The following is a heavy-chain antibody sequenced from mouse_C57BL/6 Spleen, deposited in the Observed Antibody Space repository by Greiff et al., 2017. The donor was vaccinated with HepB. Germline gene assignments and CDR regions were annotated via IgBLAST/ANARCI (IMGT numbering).Heavy chain of an antibody. D-gene: IGHD1-1*01. CDR2: IDPEDGET. J-gene: IGHJ1*03. CDR3: AFITTVVDPYWYFDV. CDR1: GFNIKDYY. V-gene: IGHV14-2*01. Sequence: DVKLVESGAELVKPGASVKLSCTASGFNIKDYYMHWVKQRTEQGLEWIGRIDPEDGETKYAPKFQGKATITADTSSNTAYLQLSSLTSEDTAVYYCAFITTVVDPYWYFDVWGTGTTVTVSS.